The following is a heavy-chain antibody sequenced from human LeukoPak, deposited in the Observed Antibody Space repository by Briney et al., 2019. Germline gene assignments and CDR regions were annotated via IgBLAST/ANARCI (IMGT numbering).Heavy chain of an antibody. Sequence: SETLSLTCAVYGGSFSGYYWSWIRQPPGKGLEWIGEINHSGSTNYNPSLKSRVTISVDTSKNQFSLKLSSVTAADTAVYYCARGTGYSYGYADYWGQGTLVTVSS. V-gene: IGHV4-34*01. J-gene: IGHJ4*02. CDR3: ARGTGYSYGYADY. CDR2: INHSGST. D-gene: IGHD5-18*01. CDR1: GGSFSGYY.